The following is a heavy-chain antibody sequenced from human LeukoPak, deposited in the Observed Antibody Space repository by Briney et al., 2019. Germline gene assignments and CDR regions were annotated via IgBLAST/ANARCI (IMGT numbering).Heavy chain of an antibody. CDR2: INPNSGGT. J-gene: IGHJ4*02. Sequence: ASVKVSCKSSGYTFTSYYMHWVRQAPGQGLEWMGWINPNSGGTNYAQKFQDRGTMTRDTSINTAYMELSRLRSEDTAVYYCARARGIMVRGAIIKDYFDYWGQGTLVTVSS. CDR1: GYTFTSYY. D-gene: IGHD3-10*01. V-gene: IGHV1-2*02. CDR3: ARARGIMVRGAIIKDYFDY.